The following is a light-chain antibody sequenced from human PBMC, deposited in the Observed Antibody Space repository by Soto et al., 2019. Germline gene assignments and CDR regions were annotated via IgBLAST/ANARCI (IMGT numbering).Light chain of an antibody. CDR1: PSISSW. J-gene: IGKJ4*01. CDR2: DAS. V-gene: IGKV1-5*02. Sequence: DIQLTQSPSTLSASVGDRVTIICRASPSISSWLACYQQKPGKAPKLLIHDASTLESGVPSRFSGSGSATEFILTISGLQPEDFATYYCQQVNYYPFTFGGGTKVDIK. CDR3: QQVNYYPFT.